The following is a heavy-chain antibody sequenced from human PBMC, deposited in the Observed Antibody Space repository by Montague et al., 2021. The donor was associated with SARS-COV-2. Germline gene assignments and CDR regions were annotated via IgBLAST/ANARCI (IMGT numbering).Heavy chain of an antibody. CDR2: IYYSGST. CDR3: ARGEGVMVYVYGMDV. CDR1: GGSISSGGYY. J-gene: IGHJ6*02. D-gene: IGHD2-8*01. V-gene: IGHV4-31*03. Sequence: TLSLTCTVSGGSISSGGYYWSWIRQHPGKGLEWIVYIYYSGSTNPYPSRKSRLTISVDTSKNQFSLKLSSVTAADTAVYYCARGEGVMVYVYGMDVWGQGTTVTVSS.